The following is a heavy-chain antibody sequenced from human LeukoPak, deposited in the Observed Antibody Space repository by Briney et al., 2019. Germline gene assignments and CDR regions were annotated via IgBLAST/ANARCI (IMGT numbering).Heavy chain of an antibody. CDR1: GFTFRSYA. D-gene: IGHD3-22*01. CDR3: AKWRGYYYDSSGFKSRPFDI. J-gene: IGHJ3*02. CDR2: ISGSGGST. Sequence: PGGSLRLSCTAFGFTFRSYAMSWVRQAPGKGREWVSAISGSGGSTYYADYVKGRFTISRDNSKNTLYLQMNSLRAEDTAVYYCAKWRGYYYDSSGFKSRPFDIWGQGTMVTVSS. V-gene: IGHV3-23*01.